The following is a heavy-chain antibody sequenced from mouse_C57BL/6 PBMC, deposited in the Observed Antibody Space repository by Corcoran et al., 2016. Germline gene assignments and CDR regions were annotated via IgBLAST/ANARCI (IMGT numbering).Heavy chain of an antibody. CDR1: GYTFTTYG. D-gene: IGHD1-1*01. V-gene: IGHV9-3*01. J-gene: IGHJ1*03. CDR3: AREDYGSSCWYFDV. CDR2: INTYSGVP. Sequence: QIQLVQSGPELKKPGETVKISCKASGYTFTTYGMSWVKQAPGKGLKWMGWINTYSGVPTYADDFKGRFAFSLETSASTAYLQINNLKNEDTATYFCAREDYGSSCWYFDVWGTGTTVTVSS.